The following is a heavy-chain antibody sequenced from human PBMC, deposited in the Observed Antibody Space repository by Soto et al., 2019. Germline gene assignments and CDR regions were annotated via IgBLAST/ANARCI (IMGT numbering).Heavy chain of an antibody. J-gene: IGHJ1*01. Sequence: SETLSLTCDVSGDSISTSSYYWGWIRQPPGKGLEWIASIYYSGATYYNPSLQSRVTISVDTSNNRFSLTLSSLTAADTAVYFCARLAYSGYLQTWGQGSPVTVSS. CDR2: IYYSGAT. D-gene: IGHD1-26*01. CDR3: ARLAYSGYLQT. V-gene: IGHV4-39*02. CDR1: GDSISTSSYY.